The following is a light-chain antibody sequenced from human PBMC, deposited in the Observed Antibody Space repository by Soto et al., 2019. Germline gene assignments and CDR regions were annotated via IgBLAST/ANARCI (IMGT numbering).Light chain of an antibody. J-gene: IGLJ2*01. CDR3: CSAGTSPSAVV. V-gene: IGLV2-23*02. CDR2: EVS. CDR1: SSDVGNYNL. Sequence: QSVLTQPASVSGSPGQSITISCTGTSSDVGNYNLVSWYQHHPGTAPKLMIYEVSKRPSGVSNRFSGSKSGNTASLTISGLLAEDEADYYCCSAGTSPSAVVFGGGTKVTVL.